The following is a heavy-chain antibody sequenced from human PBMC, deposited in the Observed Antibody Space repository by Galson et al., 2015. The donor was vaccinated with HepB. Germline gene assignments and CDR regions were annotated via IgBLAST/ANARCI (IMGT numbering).Heavy chain of an antibody. CDR2: LSGSGNYV. Sequence: SLRLSCAASGFTFSDYAMNWVRQAPGKGLEWVSSLSGSGNYVYYADSVKGRFTISRDNSKNTLYVQMNSLRAEDTAVYYCAKGTTYYYDRRSYYFDYWGQGTLVTVSS. CDR1: GFTFSDYA. D-gene: IGHD3-22*01. V-gene: IGHV3-23*01. CDR3: AKGTTYYYDRRSYYFDY. J-gene: IGHJ4*02.